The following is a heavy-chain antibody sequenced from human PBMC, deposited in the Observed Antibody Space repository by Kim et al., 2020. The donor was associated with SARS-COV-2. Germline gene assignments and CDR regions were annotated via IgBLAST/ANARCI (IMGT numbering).Heavy chain of an antibody. Sequence: SETLSLTCTVSGGSITRNSYYWGWIRQSPGQGLEWIGSVYYSGSTYYNPSLQSRVTFSVDTSKNLFSLRLTSVTAADTAVYYCARQNSGNYYDRDAFDIWGQGTVVSVSS. J-gene: IGHJ3*02. D-gene: IGHD1-26*01. CDR3: ARQNSGNYYDRDAFDI. CDR2: VYYSGST. V-gene: IGHV4-39*01. CDR1: GGSITRNSYY.